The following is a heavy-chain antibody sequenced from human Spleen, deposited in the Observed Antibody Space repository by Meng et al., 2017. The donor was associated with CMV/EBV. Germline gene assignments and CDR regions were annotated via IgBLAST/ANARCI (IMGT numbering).Heavy chain of an antibody. CDR1: GFTFSSYS. Sequence: GESLKISCAASGFTFSSYSMNWVRQAPGKGLEWVSSISSSSYIYYADSVKGRFTISRDNAKNSLYLQMNSLRAEDTAVYYCARDGTGGYYFDYWGQGTLVTVSS. J-gene: IGHJ4*02. CDR3: ARDGTGGYYFDY. CDR2: ISSSSYI. D-gene: IGHD3-10*01. V-gene: IGHV3-21*01.